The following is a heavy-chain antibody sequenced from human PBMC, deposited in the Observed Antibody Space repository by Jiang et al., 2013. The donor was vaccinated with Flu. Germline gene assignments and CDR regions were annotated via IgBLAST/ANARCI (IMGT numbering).Heavy chain of an antibody. D-gene: IGHD6-19*01. CDR1: GGSISSGSYY. CDR3: ARVDSSGWYPNDAFDI. J-gene: IGHJ3*02. Sequence: KPSQTLSLTCTVSGGSISSGSYYWSWIRQPAGKGLEWIGRIYTSGSTNYNPSLKSRVTISVDTSKNQFSLKLSSVTAADTAVYYCARVDSSGWYPNDAFDIWGQGTMVTVSS. CDR2: IYTSGST. V-gene: IGHV4-61*02.